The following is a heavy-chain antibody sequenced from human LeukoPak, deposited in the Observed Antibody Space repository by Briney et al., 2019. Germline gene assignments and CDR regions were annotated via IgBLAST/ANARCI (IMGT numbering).Heavy chain of an antibody. D-gene: IGHD3-22*01. CDR3: ARRARNYDSSGYYYDDAFDI. Sequence: SETLSLTCTVSGGSISSYYWSWIRQPPGKELEWIGYIYYSGSTNYNPSLKSRVTISVDTSKNQFSLKLSSVTAADTAVYYCARRARNYDSSGYYYDDAFDIWGQGTMVTVSS. CDR1: GGSISSYY. V-gene: IGHV4-59*08. CDR2: IYYSGST. J-gene: IGHJ3*02.